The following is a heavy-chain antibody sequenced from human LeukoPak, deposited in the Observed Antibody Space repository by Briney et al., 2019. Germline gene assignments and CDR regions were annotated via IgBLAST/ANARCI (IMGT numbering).Heavy chain of an antibody. V-gene: IGHV1-8*03. CDR2: MNPNSGST. Sequence: ASVTVSFKSSGYTFTSYDNNWVRQTTGQGLEWMGWMNPNSGSTGYAQKFQGRVTITSNTAISTAYMELSGLRSEDTAVYYCARGRSTGYPYYFEYWGQGTLVTVSS. CDR3: ARGRSTGYPYYFEY. D-gene: IGHD5-12*01. J-gene: IGHJ4*02. CDR1: GYTFTSYD.